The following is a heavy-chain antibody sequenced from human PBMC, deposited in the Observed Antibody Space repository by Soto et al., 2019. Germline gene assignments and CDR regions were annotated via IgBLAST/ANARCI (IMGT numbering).Heavy chain of an antibody. CDR2: ISGSGGST. CDR1: GFTFSSYA. Sequence: EVQLLESGGGLVQPGGSLRLSCAASGFTFSSYAMSWVRQAPGKGLEWVSAISGSGGSTYYADSVKGRFTISRDNSKNTLYLQMNSLRAEDTAVYYCAKAVAHRSGPYYGDGDYWGQGTLVTVSS. J-gene: IGHJ4*02. CDR3: AKAVAHRSGPYYGDGDY. V-gene: IGHV3-23*01. D-gene: IGHD4-17*01.